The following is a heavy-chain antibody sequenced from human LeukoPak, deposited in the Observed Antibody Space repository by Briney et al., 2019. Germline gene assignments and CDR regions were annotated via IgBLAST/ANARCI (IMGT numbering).Heavy chain of an antibody. CDR3: ARGPYSNYGIMDV. Sequence: SETLSLTCAVYGGSFSGYYWSWIRQPPGKGLEWTGEINHSGSTNYNPSLKSRVTISVDTSKNQFSLKLSSVTAADTAVYYCARGPYSNYGIMDVWGKGTTVTVSS. V-gene: IGHV4-34*01. J-gene: IGHJ6*04. CDR1: GGSFSGYY. D-gene: IGHD4-11*01. CDR2: INHSGST.